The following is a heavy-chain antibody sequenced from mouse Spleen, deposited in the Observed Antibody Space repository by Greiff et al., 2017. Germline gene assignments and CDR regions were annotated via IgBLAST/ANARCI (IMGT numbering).Heavy chain of an antibody. CDR2: IDPSDSYT. D-gene: IGHD2-14*01. CDR3: ARYRVPFDY. J-gene: IGHJ2*01. Sequence: VQLQQPGAELVRPGTSVKLSCKASGYTFTSYWMHWVKQRPGQGLEWIGVIDPSDSYTNYNQKFKGKATLTVDTSSSTAYMQLSSLTSEDSAVYYCARYRVPFDYWGQGTTLTVSS. CDR1: GYTFTSYW. V-gene: IGHV1-59*01.